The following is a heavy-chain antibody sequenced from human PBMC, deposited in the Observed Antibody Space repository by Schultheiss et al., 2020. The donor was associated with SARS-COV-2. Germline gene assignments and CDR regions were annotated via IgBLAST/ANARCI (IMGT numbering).Heavy chain of an antibody. CDR3: ARVAYPYHYMDV. CDR1: GGSISSYY. V-gene: IGHV4-59*12. CDR2: IYYSGIS. J-gene: IGHJ6*03. Sequence: GSLRLSCTVSGGSISSYYWSWIRQPAGKGLEWIGYIYYSGISTYNPSLKSRVTISVDTSKNQFSLKLSSVTAADTAVYYCARVAYPYHYMDVWGKGTTVTVSS.